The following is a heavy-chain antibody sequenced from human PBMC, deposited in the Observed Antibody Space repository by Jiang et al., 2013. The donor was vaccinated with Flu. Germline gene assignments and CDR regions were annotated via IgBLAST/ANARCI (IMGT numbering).Heavy chain of an antibody. J-gene: IGHJ4*02. V-gene: IGHV4-61*01. Sequence: SGGSVSSGSYYWSWIRQPQGRDWSGLGISITVGAPTTTLPQESSHHISRHVQNQFSLKLSSVTAADTAVYYCARRTALGRSLYYFDYWGQGTLVTVSS. D-gene: IGHD7-27*01. CDR3: ARRTALGRSLYYFDY. CDR2: SITVGAP. CDR1: GGSVSSGSYY.